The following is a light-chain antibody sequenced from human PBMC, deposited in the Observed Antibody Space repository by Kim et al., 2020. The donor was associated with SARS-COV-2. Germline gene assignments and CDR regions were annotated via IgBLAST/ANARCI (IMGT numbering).Light chain of an antibody. J-gene: IGKJ1*01. CDR1: QSSSSY. CDR2: GAS. CDR3: QHYGSSPGT. V-gene: IGKV3-20*01. Sequence: SLSPGESATLSCRASQSSSSYLALYRHKPGQAPRLLIYGASNRATGIPDRFRGSGSGTDFTLSISRLEPEDFAVYYCQHYGSSPGTFGQGTKVDIK.